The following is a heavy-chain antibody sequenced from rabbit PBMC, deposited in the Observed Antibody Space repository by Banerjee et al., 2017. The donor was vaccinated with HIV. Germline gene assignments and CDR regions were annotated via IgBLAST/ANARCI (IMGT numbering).Heavy chain of an antibody. J-gene: IGHJ4*01. D-gene: IGHD6-1*01. CDR2: IDPVFGST. Sequence: LVESGGGLVQPGGSLKLSCKASGFDFSTYYMSWVRQAPGKGLEWIGYIDPVFGSTYYASWVNGRFTISSHNAQNTLYLQLNSLTAADTATYFCARDPAVDPGYAWDIDLWGPGTLVTVS. CDR1: GFDFSTYY. V-gene: IGHV1S7*01. CDR3: ARDPAVDPGYAWDIDL.